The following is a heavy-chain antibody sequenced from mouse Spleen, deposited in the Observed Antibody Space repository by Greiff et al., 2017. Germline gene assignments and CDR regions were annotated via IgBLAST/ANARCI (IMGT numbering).Heavy chain of an antibody. J-gene: IGHJ1*03. CDR3: ARDPTSYYGSSYYWYFDV. Sequence: EVHLVESGGGLVKPGGSLKLSCAASGFTFSSYAMSWVRQTPEKRLEWVATISDGGSYTYYPDNVKGRFTISRDNAKNNLYLQMSHLKSEDTAMYYCARDPTSYYGSSYYWYFDVWGTGTTVTVSS. CDR1: GFTFSSYA. D-gene: IGHD1-1*01. V-gene: IGHV5-4*01. CDR2: ISDGGSYT.